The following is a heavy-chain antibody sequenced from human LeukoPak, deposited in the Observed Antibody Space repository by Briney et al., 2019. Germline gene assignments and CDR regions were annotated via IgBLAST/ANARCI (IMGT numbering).Heavy chain of an antibody. V-gene: IGHV1-2*02. D-gene: IGHD3-10*01. J-gene: IGHJ5*02. CDR2: INPNSGGT. CDR3: ASTLTMVRGVIDDFDP. Sequence: GASVKVSCKASGYTFTGYYMHWVRQAPGQGLEWMGWINPNSGGTNYAQKFQGRVTMTRDTSISTAYMELSRLRSDDMAVHYCASTLTMVRGVIDDFDPWGQGTLVTGSS. CDR1: GYTFTGYY.